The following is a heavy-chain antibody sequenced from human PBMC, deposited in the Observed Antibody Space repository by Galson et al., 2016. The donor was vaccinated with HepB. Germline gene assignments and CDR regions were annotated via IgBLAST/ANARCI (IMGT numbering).Heavy chain of an antibody. Sequence: ALRLSCADSGFTFSSYSMNWVRQAPGKGLEWLSYISSSGTTIYYADSVKGRFTISRDNAKNSLYLQMNSLRDEDTAVYYCARARIAARGTGAFDMWGQGTIVTVSS. CDR3: ARARIAARGTGAFDM. CDR1: GFTFSSYS. CDR2: ISSSGTTI. J-gene: IGHJ3*02. V-gene: IGHV3-48*02. D-gene: IGHD6-13*01.